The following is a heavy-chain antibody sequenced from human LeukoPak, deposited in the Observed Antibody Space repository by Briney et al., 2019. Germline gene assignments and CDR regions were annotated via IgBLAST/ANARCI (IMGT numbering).Heavy chain of an antibody. V-gene: IGHV4-39*01. D-gene: IGHD1-20*01. CDR1: GGSISSSTYF. Sequence: SETLSLTCTVSGGSISSSTYFWSWIRQPPGKGLEWIATIHYSGATYYSPSLKSRVTMSVDTSKNQFSLKLTSVTAADTAVYYCARLNWSDLDYWGQGTLVTVSS. CDR3: ARLNWSDLDY. CDR2: IHYSGAT. J-gene: IGHJ4*02.